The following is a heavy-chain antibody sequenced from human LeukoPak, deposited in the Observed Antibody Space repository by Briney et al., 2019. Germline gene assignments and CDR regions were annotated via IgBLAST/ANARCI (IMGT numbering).Heavy chain of an antibody. V-gene: IGHV4-34*01. CDR1: GGSFSGYY. J-gene: IGHJ1*01. Sequence: SETLSLTCAVYGGSFSGYYWSWIRQPPGKGLEWIGEINHSGSTNYSPSLKSRVTISVDTSKNQFSLKLSSVTAADTAVYYCARGLSYYDFWSGSYPRGEYFQHWGQGILVTVSS. CDR3: ARGLSYYDFWSGSYPRGEYFQH. CDR2: INHSGST. D-gene: IGHD3-3*01.